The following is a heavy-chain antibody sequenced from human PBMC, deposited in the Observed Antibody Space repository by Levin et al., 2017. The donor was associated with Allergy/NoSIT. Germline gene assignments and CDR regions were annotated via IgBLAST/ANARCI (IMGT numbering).Heavy chain of an antibody. V-gene: IGHV3-7*01. CDR3: ARACSQGVIHYYFDY. CDR2: IKQDGSEK. J-gene: IGHJ4*02. CDR1: GFTFSSYW. D-gene: IGHD3-16*02. Sequence: GESLKISCAASGFTFSSYWMSWVRQAPGKGLEWVANIKQDGSEKYYVDSVKGRFTISRDNAKNSLYLQMNSLRAEDTAVYYCARACSQGVIHYYFDYWGQGTLVTVSS.